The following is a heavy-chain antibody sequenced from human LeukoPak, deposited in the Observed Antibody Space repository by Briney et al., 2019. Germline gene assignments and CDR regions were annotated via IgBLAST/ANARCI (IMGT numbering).Heavy chain of an antibody. Sequence: SETLSLTCAVYGGSFSGYYWSWIRPPPGKGLEWIGEINHSESTNYNPSLKSRVTISVDTSKNQFSLKLSSVTAADTAVYYCARVYRIAASIRWFDPWGQGTLVTVSS. V-gene: IGHV4-34*01. J-gene: IGHJ5*02. CDR3: ARVYRIAASIRWFDP. CDR2: INHSEST. CDR1: GGSFSGYY. D-gene: IGHD6-6*01.